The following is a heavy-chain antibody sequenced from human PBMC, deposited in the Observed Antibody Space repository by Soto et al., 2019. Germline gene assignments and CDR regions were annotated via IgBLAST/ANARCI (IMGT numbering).Heavy chain of an antibody. CDR3: ARLHGGATRAPGLIDY. J-gene: IGHJ4*02. D-gene: IGHD1-26*01. CDR2: IYYSGST. CDR1: GGSISSSSYY. V-gene: IGHV4-39*01. Sequence: SETLSLTCTVSGGSISSSSYYWGWIRQPPGKGLEWIGSIYYSGSTYYNPSLKSRVTISVDTSKNQFSLKLSSVTAADTAVYYCARLHGGATRAPGLIDYWGQGTLVTVSS.